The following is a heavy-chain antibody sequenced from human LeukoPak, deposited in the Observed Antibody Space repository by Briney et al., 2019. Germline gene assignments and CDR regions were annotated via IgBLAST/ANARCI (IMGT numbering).Heavy chain of an antibody. CDR1: GYSFTSYW. CDR3: ARHPSYDSSGNRCDAFDI. CDR2: IYPGDSDT. Sequence: GESLKISCKGSGYSFTSYWIGWVRQMPGKGLGWMGIIYPGDSDTRYSPSFQGQVTISADKSISTAYLQWSSLKASDTAMYYCARHPSYDSSGNRCDAFDIWGQGTMVTVSS. D-gene: IGHD3-22*01. J-gene: IGHJ3*02. V-gene: IGHV5-51*01.